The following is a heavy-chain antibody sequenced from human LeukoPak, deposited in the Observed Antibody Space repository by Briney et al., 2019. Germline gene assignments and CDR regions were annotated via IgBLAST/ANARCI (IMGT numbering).Heavy chain of an antibody. CDR3: ARSGTYGSGDY. V-gene: IGHV3-48*02. D-gene: IGHD3-10*01. CDR1: GFTFSRYS. J-gene: IGHJ4*02. Sequence: GGSLRLSCAASGFTFSRYSMNWVRQVPGKGLEWVSYISSGSTVIYYADSVKGRFTISRDNAKNSLYLQMNSLRDVDTAVYYCARSGTYGSGDYWGQGTLVTVSS. CDR2: ISSGSTVI.